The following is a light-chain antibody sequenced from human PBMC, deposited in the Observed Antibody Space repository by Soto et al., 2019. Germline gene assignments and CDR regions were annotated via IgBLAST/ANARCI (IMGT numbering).Light chain of an antibody. J-gene: IGKJ5*01. V-gene: IGKV3-11*01. CDR1: QSISSY. Sequence: EIVLTQSPATLSLSPGERATLSCRASQSISSYLGWYQQKPGQAPRLRIYEATNRATGIPARFSGSGSRTDFTLTISSLEPEDFAVYYCQQRNSWPLTFGQGTRLEIK. CDR2: EAT. CDR3: QQRNSWPLT.